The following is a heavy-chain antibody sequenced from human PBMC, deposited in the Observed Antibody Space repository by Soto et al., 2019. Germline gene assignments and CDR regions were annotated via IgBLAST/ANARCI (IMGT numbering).Heavy chain of an antibody. Sequence: GGSLRRSCAASGFNVRSTSRNWDRYALGKGLEWISYIGSSGGYINYADSVKGRFTISRDNVMNSLFLQMNSLRGEDTAVYYCARDRSPGSIRGVIRRTDFDSWGQGT. CDR2: IGSSGGYI. CDR3: ARDRSPGSIRGVIRRTDFDS. D-gene: IGHD3-10*01. V-gene: IGHV3-21*05. CDR1: GFNVRSTS. J-gene: IGHJ4*02.